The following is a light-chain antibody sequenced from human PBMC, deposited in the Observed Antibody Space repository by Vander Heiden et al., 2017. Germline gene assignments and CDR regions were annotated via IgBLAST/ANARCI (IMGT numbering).Light chain of an antibody. CDR3: QQRSNWPYT. J-gene: IGKJ2*01. CDR1: QSVSRY. Sequence: IVLPQSPATLSLSPGERAALSCRASQSVSRYLAWFQQKPGQAPRLLIYDASNRATGIPARFSGSGSGTDFALTISSLEPEDFAVYYCQQRSNWPYTFGQGTKVEIK. V-gene: IGKV3-11*01. CDR2: DAS.